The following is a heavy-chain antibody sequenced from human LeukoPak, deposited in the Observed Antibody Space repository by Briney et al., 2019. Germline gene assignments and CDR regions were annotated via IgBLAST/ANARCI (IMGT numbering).Heavy chain of an antibody. Sequence: GESLRLSCAASGFAVSVNYMTWVRLAPGKGLEWVSLLHSDGTTYYAESVKGRFTISTDNSKNTLYLQMNSLRVEDTALYYCAGHRKEAAAFDDWGQGTLVTVSS. CDR3: AGHRKEAAAFDD. J-gene: IGHJ4*02. D-gene: IGHD6-13*01. V-gene: IGHV3-66*04. CDR2: LHSDGTT. CDR1: GFAVSVNY.